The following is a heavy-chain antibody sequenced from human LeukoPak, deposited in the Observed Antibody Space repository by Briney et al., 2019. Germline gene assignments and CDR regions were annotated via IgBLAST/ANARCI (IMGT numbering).Heavy chain of an antibody. CDR3: AKVRSYGSGSYYNG. CDR1: GFTFDDYA. D-gene: IGHD3-10*01. Sequence: PGGSLRLSYAASGFTFDDYAMHWVRQAPGKGLEWVSGISWNSGSIGYADSVKGRFTISRDNAKNSLYLQMNSLRAEDTALYYCAKVRSYGSGSYYNGWGQGTLVTVSS. V-gene: IGHV3-9*01. CDR2: ISWNSGSI. J-gene: IGHJ4*02.